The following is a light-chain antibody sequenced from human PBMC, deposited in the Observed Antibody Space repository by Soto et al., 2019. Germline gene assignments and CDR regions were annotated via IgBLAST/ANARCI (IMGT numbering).Light chain of an antibody. V-gene: IGLV2-23*02. CDR1: SSDVGSYNL. CDR3: AAWDDSLNGWV. CDR2: EVS. J-gene: IGLJ3*02. Sequence: QSALTQPASVSGSPGQSITISCTGTSSDVGSYNLVSWYQQHPGKAPKLMIYEVSKRPSGVSNRFSGSKSANTASLTISGLQADDEADYYCAAWDDSLNGWVFGGGTKLTVL.